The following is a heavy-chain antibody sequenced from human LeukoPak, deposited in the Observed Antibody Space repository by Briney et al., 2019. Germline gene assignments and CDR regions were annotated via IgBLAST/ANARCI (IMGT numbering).Heavy chain of an antibody. J-gene: IGHJ3*02. CDR1: GYSFTSYW. CDR3: AKSSPRGYGAFDI. D-gene: IGHD2-15*01. V-gene: IGHV5-51*01. CDR2: IYPGDSDTIT. Sequence: GESLKISCKGSGYSFTSYWIGWVRQMPGKGLEWMGIIYPGDSDTITRDSPSFQGQGIISADKSISTAFLQWSSLKASDTAMYYCAKSSPRGYGAFDIWGQGTMVTVSS.